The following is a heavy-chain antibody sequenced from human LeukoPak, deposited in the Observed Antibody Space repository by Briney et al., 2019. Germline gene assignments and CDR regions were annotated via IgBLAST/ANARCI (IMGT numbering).Heavy chain of an antibody. D-gene: IGHD1-26*01. J-gene: IGHJ6*02. CDR3: ARRGSSDYYYGMDV. CDR2: IHYSGST. V-gene: IGHV4-59*08. CDR1: GGSISDYY. Sequence: SETLSLTCAVSGGSISDYYWSWIRRPPGKGLEWIGFIHYSGSTNSNASLRSRVTMSVDTSKNQFSLKLSSVTAADTAVYYCARRGSSDYYYGMDVWGQGTTVTVSS.